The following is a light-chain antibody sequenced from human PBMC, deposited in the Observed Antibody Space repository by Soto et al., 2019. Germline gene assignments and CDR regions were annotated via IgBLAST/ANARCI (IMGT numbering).Light chain of an antibody. Sequence: TQSPATLSVSPGERVTLSCRASQDISNKLAWYQQKPGQAPRLLIYGASLRATGIPGRFTGSGSGTEFALTIGSLQSEDLATYYCQQYNRWFSITFGQGTRLEIK. J-gene: IGKJ5*01. CDR2: GAS. CDR1: QDISNK. V-gene: IGKV3-15*01. CDR3: QQYNRWFSIT.